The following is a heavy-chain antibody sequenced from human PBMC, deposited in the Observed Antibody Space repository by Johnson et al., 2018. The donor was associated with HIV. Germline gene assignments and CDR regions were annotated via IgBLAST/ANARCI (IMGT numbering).Heavy chain of an antibody. Sequence: QVQLVESGGGLVKPGGSLRLSCAASGFTFSDYYMIWIRQAPGKGLEWLSYITSSGTSSYYADSVKGRLTISRDNAKNSLYLQMNSLRAEDTVVYFCARAINDAFDIWGQGTMVTVSP. CDR3: ARAINDAFDI. CDR1: GFTFSDYY. CDR2: ITSSGTSS. J-gene: IGHJ3*02. V-gene: IGHV3-11*01.